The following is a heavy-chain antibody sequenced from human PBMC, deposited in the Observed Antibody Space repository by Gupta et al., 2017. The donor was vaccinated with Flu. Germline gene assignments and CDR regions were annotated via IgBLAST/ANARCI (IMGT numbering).Heavy chain of an antibody. CDR1: GGTFSSYA. CDR3: ARAPCGLLLYFDY. V-gene: IGHV1-69*01. Sequence: GGTFSSYAISWVRQAPGQGLEWMGGIIPIFGTANYAQKFQGRVTITADESTSTAYMELSSLRSEDTAVYYCARAPCGLLLYFDYGGQGTLVTVSS. CDR2: IIPIFGTA. J-gene: IGHJ4*02. D-gene: IGHD3-10*01.